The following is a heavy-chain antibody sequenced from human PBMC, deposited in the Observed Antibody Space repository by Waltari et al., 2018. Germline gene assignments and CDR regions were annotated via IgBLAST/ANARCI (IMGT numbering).Heavy chain of an antibody. CDR2: IIPILGIA. V-gene: IGHV1-69*04. CDR1: GGTFSSYA. D-gene: IGHD3-22*01. J-gene: IGHJ3*02. CDR3: ARDYYDSSGYPGDAFDI. Sequence: QVQLVQSGAEVKKPGSSVKVSCKASGGTFSSYAISWVRQAPGQGLEWMGRIIPILGIANYAQKFQGRVTITADKSTSTAYMELSSLRSEDTAVYYCARDYYDSSGYPGDAFDIWGQGTMVTVSS.